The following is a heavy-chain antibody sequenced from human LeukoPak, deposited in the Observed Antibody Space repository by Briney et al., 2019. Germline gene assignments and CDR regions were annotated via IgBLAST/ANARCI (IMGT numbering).Heavy chain of an antibody. CDR2: IIPIFGTA. D-gene: IGHD3-3*01. Sequence: SVKVPCKASGGTFSSYAISWVRQAPGQGLEWMGRIIPIFGTANYAQKFQGRVTITTDESTSTAYMELSSLRSEDTAVYYCARGDVLRFLEWSPYSGDYYYYMDVWGKGTTVTVSS. CDR1: GGTFSSYA. CDR3: ARGDVLRFLEWSPYSGDYYYYMDV. J-gene: IGHJ6*03. V-gene: IGHV1-69*05.